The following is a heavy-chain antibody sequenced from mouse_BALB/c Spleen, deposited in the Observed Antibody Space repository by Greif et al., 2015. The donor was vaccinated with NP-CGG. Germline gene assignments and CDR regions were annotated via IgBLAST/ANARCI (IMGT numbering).Heavy chain of an antibody. CDR2: IDPSDSET. Sequence: VKLQESGPQLVRPGASVKISCKASGYSFTSYWMHWVKQRPGQGLEWIGMIDPSDSETRLNQKFKDKATLTVDKSSSTAYMQLSSPTSEDSAVYYCAREGVVLRTFFAYWGQGTLVTVSA. V-gene: IGHV1S126*01. CDR3: AREGVVLRTFFAY. D-gene: IGHD1-1*01. CDR1: GYSFTSYW. J-gene: IGHJ3*01.